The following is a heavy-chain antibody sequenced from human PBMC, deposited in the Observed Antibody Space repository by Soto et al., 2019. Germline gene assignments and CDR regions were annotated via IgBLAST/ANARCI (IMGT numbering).Heavy chain of an antibody. D-gene: IGHD3-3*01. CDR3: ARSPFTIFGVITQYYFDY. CDR2: INHSGST. V-gene: IGHV4-34*01. Sequence: SETLFLTCAVYGGSFSGYYWSWIRQPPGKGLEWIGEINHSGSTNYNPSLKSRVTISVDTSKNQFSLKLSSVTAADTAVYYCARSPFTIFGVITQYYFDYWGQGTLVIVS. CDR1: GGSFSGYY. J-gene: IGHJ4*02.